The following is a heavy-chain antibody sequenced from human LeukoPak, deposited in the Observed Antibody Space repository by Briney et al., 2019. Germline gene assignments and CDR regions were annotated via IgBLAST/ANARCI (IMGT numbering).Heavy chain of an antibody. J-gene: IGHJ4*02. CDR2: ITASGGNT. D-gene: IGHD3-22*01. CDR3: AKTGGYDTAYFDY. CDR1: GFTFSIYA. V-gene: IGHV3-23*01. Sequence: GGSLRLSCAASGFTFSIYAMAWVRQAPGKGLEWVSVITASGGNTYYADSVKGRFTISRDNSKNTLYLQMNSLRAEDTALYYCAKTGGYDTAYFDYWGQGTLVTVSS.